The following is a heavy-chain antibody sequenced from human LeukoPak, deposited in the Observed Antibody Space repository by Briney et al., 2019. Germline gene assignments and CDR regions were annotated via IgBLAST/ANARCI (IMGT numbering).Heavy chain of an antibody. Sequence: GASVKVSCKASGYTFTGYYMHWVRQAPGQGLEWMGWINPNSGGTNYAQTFQGRVTMTRDTSISTAYMEVSRLRVDDTAVYYCARAKRITGTTVPFGYWGQGTLVTVSS. D-gene: IGHD1-7*01. CDR1: GYTFTGYY. V-gene: IGHV1-2*02. CDR2: INPNSGGT. J-gene: IGHJ4*02. CDR3: ARAKRITGTTVPFGY.